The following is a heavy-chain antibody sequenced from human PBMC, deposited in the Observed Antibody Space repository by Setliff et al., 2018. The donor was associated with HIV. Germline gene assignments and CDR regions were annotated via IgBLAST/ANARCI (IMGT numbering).Heavy chain of an antibody. CDR1: GFSLTTSGIR. CDR2: IDWEDDK. D-gene: IGHD2-15*01. Sequence: GSGPTAGEPTQTLTLTCTFSGFSLTTSGIRVTWVRQPPGKALEWLARIDWEDDKFYSTSLKTRLTISKDTSKNQVVLTMTNMDPVDTATYYCAHKEAPTQDWFGPWGQGTLVTVSS. V-gene: IGHV2-70*04. J-gene: IGHJ5*02. CDR3: AHKEAPTQDWFGP.